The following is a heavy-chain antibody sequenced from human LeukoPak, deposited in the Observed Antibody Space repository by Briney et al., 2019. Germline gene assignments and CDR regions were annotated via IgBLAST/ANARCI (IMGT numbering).Heavy chain of an antibody. CDR1: GCTFTSYW. Sequence: GESLTISCKTSGCTFTSYWIGRVRQTPGKGLECMGVIFPRDSDVRYSPSFQGQVTISADKSTNTAYLHWGSLKASDSAMYYCVRSLPGTLLRGYGMDVWGPGTTVTVS. CDR2: IFPRDSDV. D-gene: IGHD3-10*01. CDR3: VRSLPGTLLRGYGMDV. V-gene: IGHV5-51*01. J-gene: IGHJ6*02.